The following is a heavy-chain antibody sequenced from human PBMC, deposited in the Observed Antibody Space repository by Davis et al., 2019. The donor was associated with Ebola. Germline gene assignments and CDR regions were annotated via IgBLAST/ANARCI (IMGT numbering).Heavy chain of an antibody. Sequence: SETLSLTCTVSGGSISRGGYYWSWIRQPPGKGLEWIGEINHSGSTNYNPSLKSRVTISVDTSKNQFSLKLSSVTAADTAVYYCARGYYDYVWGSYRPKFFDYWGQGTLVTVSS. CDR3: ARGYYDYVWGSYRPKFFDY. V-gene: IGHV4-34*01. D-gene: IGHD3-16*02. CDR1: GGSISRGGYY. J-gene: IGHJ4*02. CDR2: INHSGST.